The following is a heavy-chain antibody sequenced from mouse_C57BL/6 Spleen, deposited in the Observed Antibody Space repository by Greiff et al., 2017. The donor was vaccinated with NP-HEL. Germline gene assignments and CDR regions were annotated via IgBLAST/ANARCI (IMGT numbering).Heavy chain of an antibody. D-gene: IGHD1-1*01. J-gene: IGHJ1*03. CDR1: GFSLTSYG. Sequence: VQLQQSGPGLVAPSQSLSITCTVSGFSLTSYGVSWVRQPPGKGLEWLGVIWGDGSTNYHSALISRLSISKDNSKSQVFLKLNSLQTDDTATYYCAKAITTVVARNWYFDVWGTGTTVTVSS. CDR3: AKAITTVVARNWYFDV. V-gene: IGHV2-3*01. CDR2: IWGDGST.